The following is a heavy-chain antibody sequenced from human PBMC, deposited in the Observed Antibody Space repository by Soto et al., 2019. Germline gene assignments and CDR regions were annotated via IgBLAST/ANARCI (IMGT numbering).Heavy chain of an antibody. CDR1: GFTFSSYE. CDR2: ISSSGSTI. CDR3: ASLSTPLTPTFDY. Sequence: GGSLRLSCAASGFTFSSYEMNWVRQAPGKGLEWVSYISSSGSTIYYADSVKGRFTISRDNAKNSLYLQKNSLRAEDTAVYYCASLSTPLTPTFDYWGQGTLVTVSS. V-gene: IGHV3-48*03. D-gene: IGHD1-26*01. J-gene: IGHJ4*02.